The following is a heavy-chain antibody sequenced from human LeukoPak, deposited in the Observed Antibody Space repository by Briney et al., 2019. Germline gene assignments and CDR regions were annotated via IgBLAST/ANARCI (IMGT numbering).Heavy chain of an antibody. CDR2: ISGSGGST. V-gene: IGHV3-23*01. Sequence: GGSLRLSCAASGFTFSSYAMSWVRQAPGKGLEWVSAISGSGGSTYYADSVKGRFTISRDNSKNTLYLQRNSLRAEDTAVYYCAKDTNTPYYYYYGMDVWGQGTTVTVSS. CDR3: AKDTNTPYYYYYGMDV. CDR1: GFTFSSYA. J-gene: IGHJ6*02.